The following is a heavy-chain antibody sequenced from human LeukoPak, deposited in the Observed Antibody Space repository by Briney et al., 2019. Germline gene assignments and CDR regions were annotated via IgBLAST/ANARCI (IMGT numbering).Heavy chain of an antibody. CDR3: ARLRYFDWPSATWFDP. Sequence: ASVKVSCKASGYTFTGYYMHWVRQAPGQGLEWMGWINPNSGGTNYAQKFQGRVTITRNTSISTAYMELSSLRSEDTAVYYCARLRYFDWPSATWFDPWGQGTLVTVSS. CDR1: GYTFTGYY. CDR2: INPNSGGT. V-gene: IGHV1-2*02. J-gene: IGHJ5*02. D-gene: IGHD3-9*01.